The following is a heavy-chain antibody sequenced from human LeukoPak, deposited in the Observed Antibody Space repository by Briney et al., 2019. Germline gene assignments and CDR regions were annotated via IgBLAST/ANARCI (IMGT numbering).Heavy chain of an antibody. J-gene: IGHJ5*02. CDR2: ISYDGSNK. D-gene: IGHD3-9*01. Sequence: GRSLRLSCAASGFTFSSYGMHWVRQAPGKGLEWVAVISYDGSNKYYADSVKGRFTISRDNSKNTLYLQMNSLRAEDTAVYYCAKGELRYYDILTGPDTWGQGTLVTVSS. CDR1: GFTFSSYG. V-gene: IGHV3-30*18. CDR3: AKGELRYYDILTGPDT.